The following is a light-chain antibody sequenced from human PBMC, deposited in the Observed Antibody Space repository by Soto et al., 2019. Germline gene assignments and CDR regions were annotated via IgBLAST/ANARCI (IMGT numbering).Light chain of an antibody. J-gene: IGKJ5*01. CDR3: QRSYVIPIS. Sequence: DIQMTQSPSSLSASVGDRVTITCRASPSIGTYLNWYQHKVGKAPKLLIYAASSLQGGVPSRFSGSGSGTEFPLTINSLQPEDLATYFCQRSYVIPISCGQGTLLEIK. V-gene: IGKV1-39*01. CDR2: AAS. CDR1: PSIGTY.